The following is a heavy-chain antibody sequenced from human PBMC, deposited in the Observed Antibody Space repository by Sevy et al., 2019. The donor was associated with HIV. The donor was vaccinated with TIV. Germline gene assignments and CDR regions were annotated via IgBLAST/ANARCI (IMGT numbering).Heavy chain of an antibody. V-gene: IGHV3-48*02. CDR2: ISSSGTI. CDR1: GFTFSTYT. Sequence: GGSLRPSCAASGFTFSTYTMNWVRQAPGKGLEWVSYISSSGTIYYADSVKGQFTISRDNAKNSLYLQMNSLRDEDTAVYYCAREAGVGPYYFDSWGQGTLVTVSS. D-gene: IGHD3-16*01. CDR3: AREAGVGPYYFDS. J-gene: IGHJ4*02.